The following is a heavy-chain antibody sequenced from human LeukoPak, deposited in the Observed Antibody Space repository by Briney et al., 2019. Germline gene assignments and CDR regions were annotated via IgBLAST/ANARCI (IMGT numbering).Heavy chain of an antibody. D-gene: IGHD6-19*01. Sequence: GSLRLSCAASGVIVSRNFMSWVRQAPGKGLQWVAIMYAGGTTDYSDSVRGRFHISRDSSNNTLSLQINSLRAEDTAVYYCARGSGSGWPLDRWGQGALVTVSS. V-gene: IGHV3-53*01. CDR3: ARGSGSGWPLDR. CDR2: MYAGGTT. CDR1: GVIVSRNF. J-gene: IGHJ5*02.